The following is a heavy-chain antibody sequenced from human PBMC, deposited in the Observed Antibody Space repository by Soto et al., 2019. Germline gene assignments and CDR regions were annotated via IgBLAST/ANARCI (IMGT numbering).Heavy chain of an antibody. Sequence: GSLRLSCAASGFTFSSYGMHWVRQAPGKGLEWVAVISYDGSNKYYADSVKGRFTISRDNSKNTLYLQMNSLRAEDTAVYYCAKLYHPREYSSSPGWFDPWGQGTLVTVSS. V-gene: IGHV3-30*18. CDR3: AKLYHPREYSSSPGWFDP. J-gene: IGHJ5*02. CDR2: ISYDGSNK. CDR1: GFTFSSYG. D-gene: IGHD6-6*01.